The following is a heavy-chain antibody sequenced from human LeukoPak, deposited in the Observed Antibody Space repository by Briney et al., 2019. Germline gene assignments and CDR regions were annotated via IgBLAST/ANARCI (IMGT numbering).Heavy chain of an antibody. J-gene: IGHJ5*02. CDR1: GGSMTSDH. CDR2: VDDSGST. V-gene: IGHV4-59*12. D-gene: IGHD3-3*01. CDR3: ARGAIFGVVIRNWFDP. Sequence: SATLSLTCTVSGGSMTSDHWSWIRPPPKKGLEWLGYVDDSGSTNYNPSLKSRVTISVDTSKNQFSLKLSSVTAADTAVYYCARGAIFGVVIRNWFDPWGQGTLVTVSS.